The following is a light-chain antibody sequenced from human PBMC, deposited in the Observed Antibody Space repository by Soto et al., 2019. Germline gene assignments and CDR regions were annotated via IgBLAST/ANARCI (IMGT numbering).Light chain of an antibody. CDR1: SSNIGNNY. CDR2: DNN. V-gene: IGLV1-51*01. Sequence: QAVVTQPPSVSAAPRQKVTISCSGSSSNIGNNYVSWYQQLPGTAPKLLIYDNNNRPSGIPDRFSGSKSGTSATLGITGLQTGDEADYYCGTWDSSLSAVVFGGGTKLTVL. CDR3: GTWDSSLSAVV. J-gene: IGLJ2*01.